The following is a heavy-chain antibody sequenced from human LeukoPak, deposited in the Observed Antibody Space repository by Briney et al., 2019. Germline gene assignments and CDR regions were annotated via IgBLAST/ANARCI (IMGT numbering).Heavy chain of an antibody. CDR3: ARYSYALTPFDY. CDR1: GVSISSGDYY. V-gene: IGHV4-30-4*01. Sequence: SETLSLTCTVSGVSISSGDYYWSWIRQPPGKGLEWIGYIYYSGSTYYNPSLKSRVTISVDTSKNQFSLKLSSVTAADTAVYYCARYSYALTPFDYWGQGTLVTVSS. D-gene: IGHD5-18*01. CDR2: IYYSGST. J-gene: IGHJ4*02.